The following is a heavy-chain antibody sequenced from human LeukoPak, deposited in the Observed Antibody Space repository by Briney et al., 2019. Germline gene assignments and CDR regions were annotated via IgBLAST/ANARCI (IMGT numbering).Heavy chain of an antibody. Sequence: GASVKVSCKASGYTFTSYYMHWVRQAPGQGLEWMGIINPSGGSTSYAQKFQGRVTMTRDTSTSTVYMELSSLRSEDTAVYYCARGVHYYDSSGETLAYYFDYWGQGTLVTVSS. J-gene: IGHJ4*02. CDR2: INPSGGST. CDR1: GYTFTSYY. CDR3: ARGVHYYDSSGETLAYYFDY. V-gene: IGHV1-46*01. D-gene: IGHD3-22*01.